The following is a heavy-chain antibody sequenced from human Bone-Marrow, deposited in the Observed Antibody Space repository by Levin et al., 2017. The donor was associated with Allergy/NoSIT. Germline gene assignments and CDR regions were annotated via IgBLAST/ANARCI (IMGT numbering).Heavy chain of an antibody. J-gene: IGHJ4*02. Sequence: LSLTCATSGFKFSDYGIHWVRQAPGKGLEWVAGIWYDGTYKHYADSVKGRFTISRDNSKGSAYLQMNSLTVADTAVYYCAREESGGSGREDFFDSWGQGTLVSV. D-gene: IGHD3-10*01. CDR3: AREESGGSGREDFFDS. V-gene: IGHV3-33*01. CDR2: IWYDGTYK. CDR1: GFKFSDYG.